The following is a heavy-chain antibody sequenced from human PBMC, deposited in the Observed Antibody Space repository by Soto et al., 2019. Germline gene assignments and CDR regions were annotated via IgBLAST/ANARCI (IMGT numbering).Heavy chain of an antibody. D-gene: IGHD2-15*01. CDR3: ARRGGSPYYYGMDV. CDR2: IYPGDSDT. CDR1: GYTFTDYW. V-gene: IGHV5-51*01. Sequence: GESLKISCKGSGYTFTDYWIGWVRQLPGKGLEWMGIIYPGDSDTRYSPSFQGHVTITVDKSTSTAYLQWNTLKASDTAMYYCARRGGSPYYYGMDVWGQGTTVTVSS. J-gene: IGHJ6*02.